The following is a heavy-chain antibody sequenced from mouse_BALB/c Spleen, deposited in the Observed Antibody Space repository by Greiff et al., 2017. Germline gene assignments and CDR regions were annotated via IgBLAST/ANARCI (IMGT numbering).Heavy chain of an antibody. V-gene: IGHV3-6*02. D-gene: IGHD1-1*01. J-gene: IGHJ2*01. CDR3: ARDNYGSSYEGYFDY. CDR1: GYSITSGYY. CDR2: ISYDGSN. Sequence: EVQRVESGPGLVKPSQSLSLTCSVTGYSITSGYYWNWIRQFPGNKLEWMGYISYDGSNNYNPSLKNRISITRDTSKNQFFLKLNSVTTEDTATYYCARDNYGSSYEGYFDYWGQGTTLTVSS.